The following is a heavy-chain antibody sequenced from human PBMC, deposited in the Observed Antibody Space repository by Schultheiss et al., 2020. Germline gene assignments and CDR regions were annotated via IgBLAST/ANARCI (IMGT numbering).Heavy chain of an antibody. CDR3: ARGTPEPSPYYYYYGMDV. Sequence: SVTVSCKASGGTFSSYAISWVQQAPGQGLEWMGGIIPIFGTANYAQKFQGRVTTTADESTSTAYMELSSLRSEDTAVYYCARGTPEPSPYYYYYGMDVWGQGTTVTVSS. CDR1: GGTFSSYA. J-gene: IGHJ6*02. V-gene: IGHV1-69*01. CDR2: IIPIFGTA. D-gene: IGHD4-23*01.